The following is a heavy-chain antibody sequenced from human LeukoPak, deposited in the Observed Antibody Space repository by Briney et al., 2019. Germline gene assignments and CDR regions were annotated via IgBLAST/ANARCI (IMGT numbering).Heavy chain of an antibody. V-gene: IGHV4-59*01. CDR2: IYYSGST. CDR1: GGSISSYY. D-gene: IGHD5-24*01. J-gene: IGHJ4*02. Sequence: SETLSLTCTVPGGSISSYYWSWIRQPPGKGLEWIGYIYYSGSTNYNPSLKSRVTISVDTSKNQFSLKLSSVTAADTAVYYCASLAGGDGSNLGAYFDYWGQGTLVTVSS. CDR3: ASLAGGDGSNLGAYFDY.